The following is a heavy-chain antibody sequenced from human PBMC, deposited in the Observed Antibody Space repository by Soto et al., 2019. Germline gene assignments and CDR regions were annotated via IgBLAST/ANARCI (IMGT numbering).Heavy chain of an antibody. V-gene: IGHV5-51*01. CDR3: ATRAEYYDFWSGYYGA. Sequence: GESLKISCKGSGYSFSTSWIGWVRQMSGKGLEWMGTIYPSDSDTRYSPSFQGQVIISADKSTSTAYLQWRSLKASDTAMYYCATRAEYYDFWSGYYGAWGQGTLVTVSS. CDR2: IYPSDSDT. CDR1: GYSFSTSW. D-gene: IGHD3-3*01. J-gene: IGHJ5*02.